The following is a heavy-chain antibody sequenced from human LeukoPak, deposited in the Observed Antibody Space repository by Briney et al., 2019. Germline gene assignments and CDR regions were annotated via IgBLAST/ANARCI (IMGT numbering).Heavy chain of an antibody. CDR1: GYSFTSYY. D-gene: IGHD3-9*01. CDR3: ARSRYDILTGYASRHYYYYMDV. J-gene: IGHJ6*03. Sequence: ASVKVSCKASGYSFTSYYMHWVRQAPGQGLEWMGWINPNSGGANYAQKFQGRVTMTRDTSISTAYMELSRLRSDDTAVYYCARSRYDILTGYASRHYYYYMDVWGKGTTVTISS. CDR2: INPNSGGA. V-gene: IGHV1-2*02.